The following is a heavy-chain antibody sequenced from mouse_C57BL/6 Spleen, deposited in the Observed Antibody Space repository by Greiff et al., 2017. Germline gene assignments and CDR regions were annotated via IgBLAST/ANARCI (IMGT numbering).Heavy chain of an antibody. CDR2: ISNGGGST. CDR3: ARPLYDYDEGYAMDY. CDR1: GFTFSDYY. D-gene: IGHD2-4*01. V-gene: IGHV5-12*01. J-gene: IGHJ4*01. Sequence: VQLVESGGGLVQPGGSLKLSCAASGFTFSDYYMYWVRQTPEKRLEWVAYISNGGGSTYYPDTVKGRFTISRDNAKNTLYLQMSRLKSEDTAMYYCARPLYDYDEGYAMDYWGQGTSVTVSS.